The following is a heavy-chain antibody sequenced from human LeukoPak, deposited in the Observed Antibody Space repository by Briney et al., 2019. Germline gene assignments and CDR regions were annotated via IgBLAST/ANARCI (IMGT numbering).Heavy chain of an antibody. CDR2: INHSGST. J-gene: IGHJ6*03. V-gene: IGHV4-34*01. CDR3: ARLRGVGHCSSTSCPGGPYYYYCYMDV. D-gene: IGHD2-2*01. Sequence: SETLSLTCAVYGGSFSGYYWSWIRQPPGKGLEWIGEINHSGSTNYNPSLKSRVTISVDTSKNQFSLKLSSVTAADTAVYYCARLRGVGHCSSTSCPGGPYYYYCYMDVWGKGTTVTVSS. CDR1: GGSFSGYY.